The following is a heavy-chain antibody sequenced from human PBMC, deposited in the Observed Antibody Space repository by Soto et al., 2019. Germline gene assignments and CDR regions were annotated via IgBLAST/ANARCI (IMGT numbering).Heavy chain of an antibody. CDR3: ARSSSGWYTFDY. J-gene: IGHJ4*02. CDR2: INAGNGNT. D-gene: IGHD6-19*01. CDR1: GYTFTSYA. V-gene: IGHV1-3*01. Sequence: QVQLVQSGSEVKKPGASVKVSCKASGYTFTSYAMHWVRQAPRQRLEWMGWINAGNGNTKYSQKFQGRVTITRDTSASTASMELSSLRSEDTAVYYCARSSSGWYTFDYWGQGTLVTVSS.